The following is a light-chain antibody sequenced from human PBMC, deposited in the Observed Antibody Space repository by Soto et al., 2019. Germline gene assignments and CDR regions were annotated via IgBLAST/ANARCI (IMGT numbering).Light chain of an antibody. Sequence: EVVLTQSPGTLSLSPGESATLSCRASQSVTNNYFAWYQQKPGQAPRLLIFGSSDRATGIPDRFSGSGSGTDFTLTINSLEPEDFAVYYCHQHGSSPPYTFGQGTKLEIK. CDR2: GSS. CDR1: QSVTNNY. V-gene: IGKV3-20*01. J-gene: IGKJ2*01. CDR3: HQHGSSPPYT.